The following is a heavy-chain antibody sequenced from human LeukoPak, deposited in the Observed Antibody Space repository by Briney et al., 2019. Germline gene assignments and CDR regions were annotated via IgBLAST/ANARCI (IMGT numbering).Heavy chain of an antibody. CDR2: INPSGGST. V-gene: IGHV1-46*01. CDR3: ARVGAVRWYFDL. D-gene: IGHD1-26*01. Sequence: ASVKVSCKASGYTFTSYYMHWVRQAPGQGLEWMGIINPSGGSTSYAQKLQGRVTMTRDMSTSTVYMELSSLRSEDTAVYYCARVGAVRWYFDLWGRGTLVTVSS. J-gene: IGHJ2*01. CDR1: GYTFTSYY.